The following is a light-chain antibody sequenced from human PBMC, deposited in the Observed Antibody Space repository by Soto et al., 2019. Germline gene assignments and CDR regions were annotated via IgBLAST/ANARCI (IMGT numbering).Light chain of an antibody. CDR3: QQLNSYPLT. CDR2: AAS. Sequence: AIRMTQSPSSLSASTGYRVTITCLASQGISSYLAWYQQKPGKAPKLLIYAASTLQSGVPSRFSGSGSGTDFTLTISCLQSEDFATYYCQQLNSYPLTFGGGTKVDI. J-gene: IGKJ4*01. CDR1: QGISSY. V-gene: IGKV1-8*01.